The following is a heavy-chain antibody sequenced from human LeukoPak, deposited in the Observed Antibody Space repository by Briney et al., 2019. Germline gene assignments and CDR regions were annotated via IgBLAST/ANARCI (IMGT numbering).Heavy chain of an antibody. V-gene: IGHV3-33*01. CDR2: IWYDGSNK. CDR3: TANFDF. CDR1: GFNFSNYG. Sequence: PGGSLRLSCAASGFNFSNYGMHWVRQPPGKGLEWVAVIWYDGSNKYYADSVKGRFTISRDNSKDTLYVRMNSLRAEDTAMYYCTANFDFWGQGTLVTVSS. D-gene: IGHD2-21*02. J-gene: IGHJ4*02.